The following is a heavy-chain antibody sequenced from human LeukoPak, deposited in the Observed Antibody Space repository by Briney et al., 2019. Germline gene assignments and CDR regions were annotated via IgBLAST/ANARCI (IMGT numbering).Heavy chain of an antibody. Sequence: PSETLSLTCTVSGGSIRSYYWNWIRRPPGKGLEWIGYIYDSGSTNYNPSLKSRVTISVDMSKNQFSLKVSSVTAADTAVYYCARDYAGSSSWNWFDPWGQGTLVTVSS. V-gene: IGHV4-59*01. CDR3: ARDYAGSSSWNWFDP. CDR1: GGSIRSYY. CDR2: IYDSGST. D-gene: IGHD6-13*01. J-gene: IGHJ5*02.